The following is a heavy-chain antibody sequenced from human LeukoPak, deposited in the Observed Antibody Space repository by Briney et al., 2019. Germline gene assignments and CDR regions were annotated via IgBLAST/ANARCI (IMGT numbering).Heavy chain of an antibody. CDR3: ARGHGGYSSGWNYGEDAFDI. CDR2: ISSSSSYI. CDR1: GFTFSSYS. V-gene: IGHV3-21*01. J-gene: IGHJ3*02. D-gene: IGHD6-19*01. Sequence: PGGSLRLSCAASGFTFSSYSMNWVRQAPGKGLEWVSSISSSSSYIYYADSVKGRFTISRDNAKNSLYLQMNSLRAEDTAVYYCARGHGGYSSGWNYGEDAFDIWGQGTMVTVSS.